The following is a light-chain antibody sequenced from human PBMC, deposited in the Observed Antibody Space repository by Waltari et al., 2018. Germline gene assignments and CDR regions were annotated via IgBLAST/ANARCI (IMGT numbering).Light chain of an antibody. Sequence: DIVLTQSPGTLSLSPGERATLSCRASQGVGKYLAGYQQRPGQAPRLLLYHTSIRATGIPDRFSGSGYGTDVSLTISRLEPEDFAVYYCQKYDFLPATFGQGTTVEIK. V-gene: IGKV3-20*01. CDR3: QKYDFLPAT. CDR2: HTS. CDR1: QGVGKY. J-gene: IGKJ1*01.